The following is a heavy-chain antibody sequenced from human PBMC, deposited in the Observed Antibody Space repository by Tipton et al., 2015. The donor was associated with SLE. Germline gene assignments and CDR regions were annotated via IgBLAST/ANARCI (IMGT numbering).Heavy chain of an antibody. CDR2: IYYDGSHK. V-gene: IGHV3-33*01. Sequence: SLRLSCAADGFTFSEYAMHWVRQAPGKGLEWVAVIYYDGSHKYYEDSVKGRFTISRDNSRNTLYLQMNSLRAEDTAVYYCARDEYRYDTTGYHLLGHFDFWGQGTLVTVSS. CDR3: ARDEYRYDTTGYHLLGHFDF. D-gene: IGHD3-22*01. CDR1: GFTFSEYA. J-gene: IGHJ4*02.